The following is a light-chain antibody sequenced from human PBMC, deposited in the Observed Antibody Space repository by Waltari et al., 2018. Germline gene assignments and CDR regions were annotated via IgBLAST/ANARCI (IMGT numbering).Light chain of an antibody. CDR2: DTS. J-gene: IGKJ1*01. V-gene: IGKV3D-11*02. CDR1: QSVGRS. Sequence: EIVLTQSPGTLSLSPGERATLSCRASQSVGRSLAWYQRKPGQAPRLLIYDTSNRATGIPGRFSGSGPGTDFSLTISRLEPEDFAVYYCQMYVRLPVTFGQGTKVEIK. CDR3: QMYVRLPVT.